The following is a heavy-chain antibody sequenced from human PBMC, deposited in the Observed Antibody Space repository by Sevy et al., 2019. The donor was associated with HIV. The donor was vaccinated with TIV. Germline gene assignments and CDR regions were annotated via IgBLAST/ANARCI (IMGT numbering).Heavy chain of an antibody. CDR2: IIPIFGTA. Sequence: ASVKVSCKASGGTFSSYAISWVRQAPGQGLEWMGGIIPIFGTANYAQKFQGRVTITADESTSTAYMELSSLRSEDTAVYYCAGVPRITIFGGVLGAFDIWGQGTMVTVSS. CDR3: AGVPRITIFGGVLGAFDI. D-gene: IGHD3-3*01. J-gene: IGHJ3*02. CDR1: GGTFSSYA. V-gene: IGHV1-69*13.